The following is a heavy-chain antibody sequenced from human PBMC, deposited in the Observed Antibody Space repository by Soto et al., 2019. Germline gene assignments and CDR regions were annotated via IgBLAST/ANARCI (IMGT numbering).Heavy chain of an antibody. CDR2: ISYDGSDK. CDR3: ANRPYDWNYHY. Sequence: QVQLVESGGGVVQPGRSLRLSCAASGFTFGSYAMHCVRQAPGKGLEWVAVISYDGSDKYYADSVKGRFTISRDNSKNTLYLQMNSLKTEDTAVYYCANRPYDWNYHYWGQGTLVTVSS. CDR1: GFTFGSYA. D-gene: IGHD1-7*01. J-gene: IGHJ4*02. V-gene: IGHV3-30*18.